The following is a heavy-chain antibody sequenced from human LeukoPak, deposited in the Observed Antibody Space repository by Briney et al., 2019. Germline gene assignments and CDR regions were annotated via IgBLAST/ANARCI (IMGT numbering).Heavy chain of an antibody. CDR3: ARDNSGGNYWLDP. Sequence: PSETLSLTCSVSGGPIGSYNWSWIRQPAGKGLEWIGRIYTNGSTNYNPSLKSRVTMSVDTSKDQFSLKLSSVTAADTAVYYCARDNSGGNYWLDPWGQGTLVTVSS. D-gene: IGHD4-23*01. J-gene: IGHJ5*02. CDR1: GGPIGSYN. V-gene: IGHV4-4*07. CDR2: IYTNGST.